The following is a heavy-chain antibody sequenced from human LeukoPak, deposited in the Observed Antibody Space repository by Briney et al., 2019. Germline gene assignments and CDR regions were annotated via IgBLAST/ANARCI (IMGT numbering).Heavy chain of an antibody. J-gene: IGHJ6*03. CDR1: GYTFTGYY. CDR2: INPNSGGT. V-gene: IGHV1-2*02. CDR3: AGSELGPMEIYYYMDV. Sequence: WASVKVSCKASGYTFTGYYMHWVRQAPGQGLEWMGWINPNSGGTNYAQKFQGRVTMTRDTSISTAYMELSRLRSDDTAVYYCAGSELGPMEIYYYMDVWGKGTTVTISS. D-gene: IGHD6-13*01.